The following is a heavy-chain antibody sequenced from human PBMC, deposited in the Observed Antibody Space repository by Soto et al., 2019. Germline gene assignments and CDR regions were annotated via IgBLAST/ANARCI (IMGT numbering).Heavy chain of an antibody. V-gene: IGHV1-8*01. CDR1: GYTFTRYD. CDR2: MNPNSGNT. CDR3: ARDHCSGGSCFGY. D-gene: IGHD2-15*01. Sequence: ASVKVSCKASGYTFTRYDINWVRQATGQVLEWMGWMNPNSGNTGYAQKFQGRVTMTRNTSISTAYMELSSLRSEDTAVYYCARDHCSGGSCFGYWGQGTLVTVPQ. J-gene: IGHJ4*02.